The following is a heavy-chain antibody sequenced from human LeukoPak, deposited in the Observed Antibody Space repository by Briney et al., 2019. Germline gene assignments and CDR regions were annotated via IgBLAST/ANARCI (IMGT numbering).Heavy chain of an antibody. V-gene: IGHV1-69*06. CDR2: IIPIFGTA. D-gene: IGHD3-9*01. Sequence: ASVKVSCKASGGTFSSYAISWVRQAPGQGLEWMGGIIPIFGTANYAQKFQGRVTMTEDTSTDTAYMELSSLRSEDTAMYYCATEYFRATSLYYFDYWGQGTLVTVSS. CDR1: GGTFSSYA. CDR3: ATEYFRATSLYYFDY. J-gene: IGHJ4*02.